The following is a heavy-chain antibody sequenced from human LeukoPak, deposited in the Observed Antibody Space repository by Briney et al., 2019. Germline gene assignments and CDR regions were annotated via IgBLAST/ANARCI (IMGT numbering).Heavy chain of an antibody. D-gene: IGHD2-2*01. CDR3: AREKDIVVVPAALLGGPRVDY. CDR2: IYYSGSA. V-gene: IGHV4-30-4*08. J-gene: IGHJ4*02. Sequence: PSETLSLTCTVSGGSISSGDYYWSWIRQPPGKGLEWIGYIYYSGSAYYNPSLKSRVTISVDTSKNQFSLKLSSVTAADTAVYYCAREKDIVVVPAALLGGPRVDYWGQGTLVTVSS. CDR1: GGSISSGDYY.